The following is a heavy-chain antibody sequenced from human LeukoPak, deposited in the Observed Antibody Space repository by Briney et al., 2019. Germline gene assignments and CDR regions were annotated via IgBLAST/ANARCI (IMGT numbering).Heavy chain of an antibody. CDR1: GYTFTGYY. CDR2: INPNSGGT. D-gene: IGHD3-22*01. CDR3: ARDSHYYDSSGPRFDY. V-gene: IGHV1-2*02. J-gene: IGHJ4*02. Sequence: GASVKVSCKASGYTFTGYYMHWVRQAPRQGLEWMGWINPNSGGTNYAQKFQGRVTMTRDTSISTAYMELSRLRSDDTAVYYCARDSHYYDSSGPRFDYWGQGTLVTVSS.